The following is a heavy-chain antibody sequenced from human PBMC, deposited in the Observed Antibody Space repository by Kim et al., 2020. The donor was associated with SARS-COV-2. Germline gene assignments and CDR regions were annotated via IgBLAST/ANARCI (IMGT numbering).Heavy chain of an antibody. CDR3: ARVTEPEYYYDSSGYYYGYYYYYGMDV. V-gene: IGHV3-30-3*01. Sequence: GGSLRLSCAASGFTFSSYAMHWVRQAPGKGLEWVAVISYDGSNKYYADSVKGRFTISRDNSKNTLYLQMNSLRAEDTAVYYCARVTEPEYYYDSSGYYYGYYYYYGMDVWGQGTTVTVSS. CDR2: ISYDGSNK. D-gene: IGHD3-22*01. CDR1: GFTFSSYA. J-gene: IGHJ6*02.